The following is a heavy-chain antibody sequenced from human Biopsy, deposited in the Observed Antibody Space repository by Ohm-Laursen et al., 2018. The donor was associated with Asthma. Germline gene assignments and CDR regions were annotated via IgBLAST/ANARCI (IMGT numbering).Heavy chain of an antibody. J-gene: IGHJ5*02. Sequence: SDTLSLTCTVSGGSISSDYWSWLRQSPGKGLEWIGYIHNSGNTNYNPSLKSRVTISLGTSKNHFSLRLCFVTAADTAVYFCARGQGRGIQLWSLDPWGQGILVTVSS. D-gene: IGHD5-18*01. CDR3: ARGQGRGIQLWSLDP. CDR1: GGSISSDY. CDR2: IHNSGNT. V-gene: IGHV4-59*07.